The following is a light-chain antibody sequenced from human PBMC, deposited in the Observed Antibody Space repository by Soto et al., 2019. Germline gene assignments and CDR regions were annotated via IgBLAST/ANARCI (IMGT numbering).Light chain of an antibody. Sequence: IVMTHNPATLSVSPGERATLSCSASQSVSSNLAWYQQKPGQAPRLLIYGASTRATGIPARFSGSGSGTEFTLTISSLQSEDFAVYYCQQYNNWPWTFGQRSKADI. J-gene: IGKJ1*01. CDR3: QQYNNWPWT. CDR1: QSVSSN. CDR2: GAS. V-gene: IGKV3-15*01.